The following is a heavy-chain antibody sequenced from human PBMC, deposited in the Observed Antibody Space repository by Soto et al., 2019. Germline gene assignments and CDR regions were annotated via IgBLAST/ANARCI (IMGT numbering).Heavy chain of an antibody. D-gene: IGHD6-6*01. V-gene: IGHV4-59*01. J-gene: IGHJ6*02. CDR2: IYYSGST. CDR3: ARDRGAARPTYRGYYYYGMDV. CDR1: GGSISSYY. Sequence: SETLSLTCTVSGGSISSYYWSWVRQPPGKGLEWIGYIYYSGSTNYNPSLKSRVTISVDTSKNQFSLKLSSVTAADTAVYYCARDRGAARPTYRGYYYYGMDVWGQGTTVTVSS.